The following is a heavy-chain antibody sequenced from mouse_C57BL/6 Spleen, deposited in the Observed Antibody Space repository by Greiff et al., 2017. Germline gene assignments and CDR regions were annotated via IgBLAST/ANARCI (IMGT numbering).Heavy chain of an antibody. Sequence: QVQLQQPGAELVKPGASVKMSCKASGYTFTSYWITWVKQRPGQGLEWIGDIYPGSGSTNYNEKFKSKATLTVDTSSSTAYMQLSSMTSEDSAVYYCASLEGNHPGFAYWGQGTLVTVSA. J-gene: IGHJ3*01. CDR2: IYPGSGST. V-gene: IGHV1-55*01. CDR1: GYTFTSYW. CDR3: ASLEGNHPGFAY. D-gene: IGHD2-1*01.